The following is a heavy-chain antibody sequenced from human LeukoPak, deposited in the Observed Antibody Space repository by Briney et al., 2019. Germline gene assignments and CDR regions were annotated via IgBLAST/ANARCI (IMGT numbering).Heavy chain of an antibody. D-gene: IGHD3-22*01. J-gene: IGHJ4*02. CDR1: GFTFSNYA. CDR3: ARNQEIDYYDSSGFYWGVEY. CDR2: ISGGGGTI. Sequence: GGSLRLSCAASGFTFSNYAMTWVRQAPGKGLEWVSFISGGGGTIYYADSVKGRFTISRDNAKNSLHLQMDSLRVEDTAVYYCARNQEIDYYDSSGFYWGVEYWGQGTLVTVSS. V-gene: IGHV3-48*01.